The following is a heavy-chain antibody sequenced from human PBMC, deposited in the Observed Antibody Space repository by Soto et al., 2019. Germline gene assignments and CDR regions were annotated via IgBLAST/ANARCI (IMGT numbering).Heavy chain of an antibody. CDR1: GGSFSSGGYY. J-gene: IGHJ4*02. CDR2: IYYSGTT. V-gene: IGHV4-31*01. CDR3: ASGVGITIFRTVTAGPFFDV. D-gene: IGHD3-3*01. Sequence: QVQLQESAPGLVKPSQSQSLTCTVPGGSFSSGGYYWTWIRQHPGEGLERRGYIYYSGTTYYNPSLSGLFIIGSDNSKDQFSLNLSSVAAADIAVDYCASGVGITIFRTVTAGPFFDVWGEGTLNAVSS.